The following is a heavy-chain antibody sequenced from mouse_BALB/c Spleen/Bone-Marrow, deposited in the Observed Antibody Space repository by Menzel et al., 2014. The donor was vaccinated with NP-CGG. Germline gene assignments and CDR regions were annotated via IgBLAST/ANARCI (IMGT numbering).Heavy chain of an antibody. CDR3: AREKGYYGISWFAY. J-gene: IGHJ3*01. V-gene: IGHV1-61*01. D-gene: IGHD2-1*01. CDR2: IHRSDSET. Sequence: QVQLQQSGTEVVRPGASVKLSCKASGYSFTTYWMNWVKQRPGQGLEWIGMIHRSDSETRLNQKFKDKATLTVDKSSSTAYMQLNSPTSEDSAVYYCAREKGYYGISWFAYWGQGTLITVSA. CDR1: GYSFTTYW.